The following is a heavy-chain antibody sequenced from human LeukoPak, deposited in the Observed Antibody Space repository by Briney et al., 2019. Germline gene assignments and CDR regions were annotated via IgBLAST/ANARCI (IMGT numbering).Heavy chain of an antibody. D-gene: IGHD1-7*01. Sequence: NPGGSLRLSCAASGFTFSDYYMSWIRQAPGKGLEWVSYIGSGGSNIYYADSVKGRFTISRDNARNSLYLQMNSLRAEDTAVYYCARDRVNYASWFDPWGQGTLVTVSS. CDR3: ARDRVNYASWFDP. J-gene: IGHJ5*02. CDR1: GFTFSDYY. V-gene: IGHV3-11*04. CDR2: IGSGGSNI.